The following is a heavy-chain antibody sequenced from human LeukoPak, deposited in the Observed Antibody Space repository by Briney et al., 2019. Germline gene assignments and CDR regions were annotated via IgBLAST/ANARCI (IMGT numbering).Heavy chain of an antibody. J-gene: IGHJ4*02. CDR2: IWFDGTNT. Sequence: GGSLRLSCAASGFAFSTYGMHWVRQAPGKGLEWAAVIWFDGTNTYYGDSVKGRFIISRDTSKNTLFLQMSSLGAEDTAVYYCARGRCSGGSCPMDYWGQGTLVTVSS. CDR3: ARGRCSGGSCPMDY. CDR1: GFAFSTYG. D-gene: IGHD2-15*01. V-gene: IGHV3-33*01.